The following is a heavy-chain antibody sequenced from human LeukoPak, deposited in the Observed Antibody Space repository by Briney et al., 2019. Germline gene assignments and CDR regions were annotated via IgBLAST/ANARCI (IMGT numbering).Heavy chain of an antibody. CDR2: ISGYNDNT. D-gene: IGHD6-13*01. J-gene: IGHJ3*02. CDR3: ARGRYPHTSSWYGDAFDI. CDR1: GYTFTSYG. Sequence: ASVKLSCKASGYTFTSYGISWVRQAPGQGLERMGWISGYNDNTNYAQNLQGRVTMTTDTSTSTAYMELRSLRSDDTAVYYCARGRYPHTSSWYGDAFDIWGQGTMVTVSS. V-gene: IGHV1-18*01.